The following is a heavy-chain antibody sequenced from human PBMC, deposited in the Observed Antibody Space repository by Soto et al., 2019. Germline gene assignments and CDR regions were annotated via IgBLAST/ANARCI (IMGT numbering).Heavy chain of an antibody. D-gene: IGHD3-22*01. CDR3: ARSDSRGWPFLVDS. J-gene: IGHJ4*02. CDR1: GGSISRSDYY. CDR2: IYYSGST. V-gene: IGHV4-31*03. Sequence: QVQLQESGPGLVKPSQTLSLTCTVSGGSISRSDYYWSWIRQHPGKGMEWIGYIYYSGSTYYNPSLKSRVTMSVDTSKNQLSLKLSSLTAADTAVYYCARSDSRGWPFLVDSWCQGILVTVSS.